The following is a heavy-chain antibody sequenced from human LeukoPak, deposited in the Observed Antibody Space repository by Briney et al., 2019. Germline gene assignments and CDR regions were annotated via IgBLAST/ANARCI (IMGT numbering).Heavy chain of an antibody. CDR3: AKGSTGHREGGYFDY. CDR2: ISGSGGST. Sequence: QPSGTLSLTCAVSGGSISSSNWWSWVRQAPGKGLEWVSAISGSGGSTYYADSVKGRFTISRDNSKNTLYLQMNSLRAEDTAVYYCAKGSTGHREGGYFDYWGQGTLVTVSS. CDR1: GGSISSSN. V-gene: IGHV3-23*01. D-gene: IGHD2-15*01. J-gene: IGHJ4*02.